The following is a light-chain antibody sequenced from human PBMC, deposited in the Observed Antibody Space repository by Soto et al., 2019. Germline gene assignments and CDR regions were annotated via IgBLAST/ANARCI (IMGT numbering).Light chain of an antibody. V-gene: IGLV2-8*01. CDR2: EVN. CDR1: SSDVGDYDY. CDR3: SSYACSNNLV. J-gene: IGLJ2*01. Sequence: QSALTQPPSTSGSPGQSVTISCTGTSSDVGDYDYVSWYQQHPGKAPKLMIYEVNKRPSGVPDRFSGSKSGNTASLTVSGLQAEDEADYHCSSYACSNNLVFGGGTKVTVL.